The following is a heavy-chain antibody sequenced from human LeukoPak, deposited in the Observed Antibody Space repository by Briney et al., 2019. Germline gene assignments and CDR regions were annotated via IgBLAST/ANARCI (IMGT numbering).Heavy chain of an antibody. CDR2: IIPIFGTA. J-gene: IGHJ4*02. CDR3: TSHGPYYDFWSSIPYFDY. V-gene: IGHV1-69*13. Sequence: ASVKVSCKASGGTFSSYAISWVRQAPGQGLEWMGGIIPIFGTANYAQKFQGRVTITADESTSTAYMELSSLRSEDTAVYYCTSHGPYYDFWSSIPYFDYWGQGTLVTVSS. D-gene: IGHD3-3*01. CDR1: GGTFSSYA.